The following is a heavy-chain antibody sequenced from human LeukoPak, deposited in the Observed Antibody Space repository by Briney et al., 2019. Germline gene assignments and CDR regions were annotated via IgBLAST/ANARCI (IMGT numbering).Heavy chain of an antibody. CDR3: ARGPPNYYDFWSGYPYYFDY. CDR2: IYYSGST. J-gene: IGHJ4*02. V-gene: IGHV4-59*01. Sequence: SETLSLTCTVSGGSIRSYYWSWIRQPPGKGLEWIGYIYYSGSTNYNPSLKSRVTISVDTSKNQFSLKLSSVTAADTAVYYCARGPPNYYDFWSGYPYYFDYWGQGTLVTVSS. D-gene: IGHD3-3*01. CDR1: GGSIRSYY.